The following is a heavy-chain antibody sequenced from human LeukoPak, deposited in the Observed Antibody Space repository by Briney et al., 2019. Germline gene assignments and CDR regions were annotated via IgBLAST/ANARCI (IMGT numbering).Heavy chain of an antibody. Sequence: SETLSPTCAVSGYSISSGYYWGWIRQPPGKGLEWIGSIYHSGSTYYNPSLKSRVTISVDTSKNQFSLKLSSVTAADTAVYYCARRAAAAGIDYWGQGTLVTVSS. CDR1: GYSISSGYY. CDR2: IYHSGST. V-gene: IGHV4-38-2*01. D-gene: IGHD6-13*01. CDR3: ARRAAAAGIDY. J-gene: IGHJ4*02.